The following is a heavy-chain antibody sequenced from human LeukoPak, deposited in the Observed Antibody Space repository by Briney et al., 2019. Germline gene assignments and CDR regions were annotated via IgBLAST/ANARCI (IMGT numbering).Heavy chain of an antibody. Sequence: VASVKVSCKASGYTFTGYYMHWVRQAPGQGLEWMGRINPNSGGTNYAQKFQGRVTMTRDTSISTAYMELSRLRSDDTAVYYCARFNLETGPDAFDIWGQGTMVTVSS. J-gene: IGHJ3*02. CDR3: ARFNLETGPDAFDI. D-gene: IGHD1-14*01. V-gene: IGHV1-2*06. CDR2: INPNSGGT. CDR1: GYTFTGYY.